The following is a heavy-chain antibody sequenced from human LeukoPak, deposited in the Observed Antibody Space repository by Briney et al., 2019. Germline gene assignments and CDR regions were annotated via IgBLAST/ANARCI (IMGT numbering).Heavy chain of an antibody. J-gene: IGHJ4*01. V-gene: IGHV3-9*01. CDR2: ISWNSGSI. D-gene: IGHD3-10*01. CDR3: AKALWFGELSIDY. CDR1: GFTFSSYA. Sequence: PGGSLRLSCAASGFTFSSYAMHWVRQAPGKGLEWVSGISWNSGSIGYADSVKGRFTISRDNAKNSLYLQMNSLRAEDTALYYCAKALWFGELSIDYWGQGTLVTVSS.